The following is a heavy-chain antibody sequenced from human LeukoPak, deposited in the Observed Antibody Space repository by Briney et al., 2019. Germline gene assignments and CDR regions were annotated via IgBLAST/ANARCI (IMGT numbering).Heavy chain of an antibody. CDR1: GASINSDDFY. J-gene: IGHJ4*02. CDR3: AGGGALVATIKY. D-gene: IGHD5-12*01. V-gene: IGHV4-30-4*01. Sequence: SQTLSLMCTVSGASINSDDFYWTWIRQPPGEGLEWIGYIYSSGTTYCSPSLGSRVTISTDTSKNQVSLRLTSVTAADTAVYYCAGGGALVATIKYWGQGTLVTVSS. CDR2: IYSSGTT.